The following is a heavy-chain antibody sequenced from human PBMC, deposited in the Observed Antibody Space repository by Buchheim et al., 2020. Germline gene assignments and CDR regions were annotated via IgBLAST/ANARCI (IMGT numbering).Heavy chain of an antibody. Sequence: EVQLVESGGGLVQPGGSLRLSCAASGFTVSSNYMSWVRQAPGKGLEWVSVIYSGGSTYYADSVKGRFTISRDNSQNTLYLQMNSLRAEDTAVYYCAGKSYYYDSSGYYALWGQGTL. D-gene: IGHD3-22*01. CDR2: IYSGGST. CDR3: AGKSYYYDSSGYYAL. V-gene: IGHV3-66*01. J-gene: IGHJ4*02. CDR1: GFTVSSNY.